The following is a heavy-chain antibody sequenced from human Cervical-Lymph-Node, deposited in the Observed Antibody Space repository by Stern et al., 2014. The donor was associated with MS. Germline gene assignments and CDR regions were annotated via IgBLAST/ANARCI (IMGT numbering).Heavy chain of an antibody. Sequence: QVQLQQSGPGLVKPSQTLSLTCALSGDSVSSNSAVWNWIRQSPVRGLEWLGRTYYKSKWSFNYAVSVRSRVTINPDASKNQFSLRLNSVTPEDTAVYYCARGDQAFDLWGQGTVVTVSS. J-gene: IGHJ3*01. CDR3: ARGDQAFDL. V-gene: IGHV6-1*01. CDR2: TYYKSKWSF. CDR1: GDSVSSNSAV. D-gene: IGHD2-2*01.